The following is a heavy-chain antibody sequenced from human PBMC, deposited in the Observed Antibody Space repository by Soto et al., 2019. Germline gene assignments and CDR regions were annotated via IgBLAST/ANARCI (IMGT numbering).Heavy chain of an antibody. CDR2: IRSKANSYAT. D-gene: IGHD2-8*02. CDR1: GFNFSVSA. CDR3: SRRRHCRDGVCSEDS. Sequence: EVQLVESGGGLVQPGGSLKLSCAASGFNFSVSAVHWVRQASGNGLEWVGRIRSKANSYATAYGASVKGRFTISSDDSKNTADRQMNSLKTEDTAVYYCSRRRHCRDGVCSEDSWCQGTLVTVSS. J-gene: IGHJ4*02. V-gene: IGHV3-73*01.